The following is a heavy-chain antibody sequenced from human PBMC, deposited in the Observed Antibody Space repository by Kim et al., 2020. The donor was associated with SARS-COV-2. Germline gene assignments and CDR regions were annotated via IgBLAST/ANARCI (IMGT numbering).Heavy chain of an antibody. CDR1: GYSFTSYW. V-gene: IGHV5-51*01. CDR2: IYPGDSDT. CDR3: ATGGTTVTTEYGKYGYYYYGMDV. D-gene: IGHD4-17*01. Sequence: GESLKISCKGSGYSFTSYWIGWVRQMPGKGLEWMGIIYPGDSDTRYSPSFQGQVTISADKSISTAYLQWSSLKASDTAMYYCATGGTTVTTEYGKYGYYYYGMDVWGQGTTVTVSS. J-gene: IGHJ6*02.